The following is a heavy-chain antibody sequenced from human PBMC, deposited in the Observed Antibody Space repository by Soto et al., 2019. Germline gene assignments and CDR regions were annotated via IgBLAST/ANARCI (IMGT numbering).Heavy chain of an antibody. CDR3: VSSIIGGRNY. CDR2: INNDGSIT. D-gene: IGHD3-10*01. J-gene: IGHJ4*02. CDR1: GFTFSSYW. V-gene: IGHV3-74*01. Sequence: EVQLVESGGDLVQPGGSLRLTCTASGFTFSSYWMHWARQAPGKGLVWVSDINNDGSITRYADSVKGRFTISRDNARNTVYLQLKSLRVEDTALYHRVSSIIGGRNYWGQGTLVPVSS.